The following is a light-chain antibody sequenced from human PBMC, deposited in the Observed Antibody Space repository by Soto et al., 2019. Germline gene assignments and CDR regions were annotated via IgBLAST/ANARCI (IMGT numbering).Light chain of an antibody. CDR3: EQYDGSPRT. J-gene: IGKJ1*01. V-gene: IGKV3-20*01. CDR1: QSVKNSY. CDR2: GVS. Sequence: EIVLTQSPGTLSLSPGERAILSCRASQSVKNSYLAWYQQKPGQSPRLVIYGVSNRATGIPNRFSGGGFGTDFTLTISRLEPEDFAVYYCEQYDGSPRTFGQGTTVEIK.